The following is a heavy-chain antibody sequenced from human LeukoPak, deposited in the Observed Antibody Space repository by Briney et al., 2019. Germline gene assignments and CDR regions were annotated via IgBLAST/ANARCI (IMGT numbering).Heavy chain of an antibody. D-gene: IGHD3-9*01. Sequence: PGGSLRLSCAASGFTFSSYSMNWVRQAPGKGLEWVSSISSSSSYIYYADSVKGRFTISRDNAKNSLYLQMNSLRAEDTAVYYCARDYDILTGYYPEYFDYWGQGTLVTVSS. CDR3: ARDYDILTGYYPEYFDY. CDR2: ISSSSSYI. J-gene: IGHJ4*02. V-gene: IGHV3-21*01. CDR1: GFTFSSYS.